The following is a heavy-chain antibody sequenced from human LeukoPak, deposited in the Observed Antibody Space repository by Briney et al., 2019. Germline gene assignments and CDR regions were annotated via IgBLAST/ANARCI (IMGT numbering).Heavy chain of an antibody. Sequence: SETLSLTCSVSGGSINNYYWIWIRQPPGKGLEWIGYIHSRGTTNYNPSLKSRVTISVDTSKNQFSLKLSSVTAADTAVYYCARPSGGDYPDYWGQGTLVTVSS. J-gene: IGHJ4*02. V-gene: IGHV4-59*08. CDR1: GGSINNYY. CDR2: IHSRGTT. D-gene: IGHD4-17*01. CDR3: ARPSGGDYPDY.